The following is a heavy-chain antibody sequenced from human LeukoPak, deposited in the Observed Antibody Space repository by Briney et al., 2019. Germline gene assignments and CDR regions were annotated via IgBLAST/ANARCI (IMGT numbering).Heavy chain of an antibody. J-gene: IGHJ6*02. V-gene: IGHV4-59*01. D-gene: IGHD1-14*01. CDR2: IYYSGST. CDR1: GGSISSYY. Sequence: SETLSLTCNVSGGSISSYYWSWIRQPPGKGLEWIGYIYYSGSTNYNPSIKSRVTISVDTSKNQFSLKLSSVTASDTAVYYCARTFPRIFYGMDVWGQGTTVTVSS. CDR3: ARTFPRIFYGMDV.